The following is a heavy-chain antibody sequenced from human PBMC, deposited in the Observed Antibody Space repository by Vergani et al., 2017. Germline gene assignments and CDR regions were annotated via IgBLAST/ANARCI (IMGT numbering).Heavy chain of an antibody. J-gene: IGHJ4*02. D-gene: IGHD2-8*01. Sequence: VQMVESGGGLVKPGGSLRLSCVASGFTFSDYYMTWIRQAPGKGLEWISYISGSGHTKYYADSVKGRFAISRDNAKNSLHLQMNNVRAEDTAVYYCARQSRDVFCTNGVCPLGDWGQGALVTVSS. CDR3: ARQSRDVFCTNGVCPLGD. CDR1: GFTFSDYY. V-gene: IGHV3-11*04. CDR2: ISGSGHTK.